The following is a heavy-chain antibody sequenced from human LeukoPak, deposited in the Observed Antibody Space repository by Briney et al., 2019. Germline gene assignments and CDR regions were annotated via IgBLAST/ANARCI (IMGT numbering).Heavy chain of an antibody. CDR3: ARGIDDGDNWFDP. CDR2: ISTSSSYI. V-gene: IGHV3-21*01. D-gene: IGHD1-1*01. J-gene: IGHJ5*02. Sequence: GGSLRLSCAASGFTFSGSTMKWVRQAPGKGLGWVSFISTSSSYIYYADSVKGRFTISRDNAKNSLYLQMNSLRAEDTAVYYCARGIDDGDNWFDPWGQGTLVTVSS. CDR1: GFTFSGST.